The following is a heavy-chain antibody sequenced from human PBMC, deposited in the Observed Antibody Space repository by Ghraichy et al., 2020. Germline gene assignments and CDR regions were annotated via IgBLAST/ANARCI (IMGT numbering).Heavy chain of an antibody. CDR2: IYYSGST. V-gene: IGHV4-59*08. CDR1: GGSISGYY. J-gene: IGHJ6*02. D-gene: IGHD6-19*01. CDR3: ARQDSSGWASYYYYYGMDV. Sequence: SQTLSLTCTVSGGSISGYYWSWIRQPPGKGLEWIGHIYYSGSTNYNPSLKSRVTISADTSKNQFSLKLSSVSAADTAVYYCARQDSSGWASYYYYYGMDVWGQGTTVTVSS.